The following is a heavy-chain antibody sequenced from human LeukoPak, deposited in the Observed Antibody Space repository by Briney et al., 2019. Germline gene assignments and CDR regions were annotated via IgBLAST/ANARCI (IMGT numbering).Heavy chain of an antibody. J-gene: IGHJ5*02. CDR1: GGSISSYY. CDR2: IYYSGST. CDR3: ARGGPPSWFDP. Sequence: SETLSLTCTVSGGSISSYYWSWIRQPPGKGLEWIGYIYYSGSTNYNPSLKSRVTISVDTSKNQFSLKLSSVTAADTAVYYCARGGPPSWFDPWGQGTLVTVSS. V-gene: IGHV4-59*01.